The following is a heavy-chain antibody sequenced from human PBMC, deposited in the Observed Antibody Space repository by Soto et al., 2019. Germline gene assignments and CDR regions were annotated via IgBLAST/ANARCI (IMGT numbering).Heavy chain of an antibody. D-gene: IGHD3-16*01. CDR3: SRVTVPRGSYYYYYGMDG. Sequence: ASVKVSCKASGYTFTGYYMHWVRQAPGQGLEWMGWINPNSGGTNYAQKFQGRVTMTRDTSISTAYMELSRLRSDDTAVYYCSRVTVPRGSYYYYYGMDGWGQGTTVTVSS. V-gene: IGHV1-2*02. CDR2: INPNSGGT. J-gene: IGHJ6*02. CDR1: GYTFTGYY.